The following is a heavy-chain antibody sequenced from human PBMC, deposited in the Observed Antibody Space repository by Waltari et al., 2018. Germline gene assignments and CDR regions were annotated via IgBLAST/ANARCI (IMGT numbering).Heavy chain of an antibody. CDR3: ARGLDSNSWYGAHF. Sequence: QVLLVQSGAELKTPGDSVKGSCKASGYTITNDDINGLRQATGQGLEWVWWMNPRNDNALYAQTCQGRVTLTRDNSINTAYMELTSLTSDDTGVYYCARGLDSNSWYGAHFWGQGTLVTVAS. CDR2: MNPRNDNA. V-gene: IGHV1-8*01. J-gene: IGHJ4*02. CDR1: GYTITNDD. D-gene: IGHD6-13*01.